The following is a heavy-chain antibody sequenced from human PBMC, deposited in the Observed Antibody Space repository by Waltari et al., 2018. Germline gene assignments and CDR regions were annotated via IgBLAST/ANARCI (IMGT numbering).Heavy chain of an antibody. Sequence: EMQLVQSGAEVKNPGESLKISLQGSGYSFTSYWIGLVRQMPGQCLEWMGIIYLCDSDTRYSPSFQGQVTISADKSISTAYLQWSSLKASDTAMYYCARRDDSSGFALPGAFDYWGQGTLVTVSS. V-gene: IGHV5-51*01. CDR2: IYLCDSDT. CDR3: ARRDDSSGFALPGAFDY. CDR1: GYSFTSYW. J-gene: IGHJ4*02. D-gene: IGHD3-22*01.